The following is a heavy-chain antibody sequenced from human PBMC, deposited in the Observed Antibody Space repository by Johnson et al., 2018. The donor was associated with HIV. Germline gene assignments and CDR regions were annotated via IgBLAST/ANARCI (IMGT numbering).Heavy chain of an antibody. CDR1: GFTFSNYA. J-gene: IGHJ3*02. CDR2: ISYDGSNK. CDR3: ARDVSVFGVVGFFDI. D-gene: IGHD3-3*01. V-gene: IGHV3-30-3*01. Sequence: QVQLVESGGGVVQPGRSLRLSCAASGFTFSNYAMHWVRQAPGKGLEWVAIISYDGSNKYYADSVKGRFTISRDNSKNTLYLQMNSLSPEDTAVYYCARDVSVFGVVGFFDIWGQGTMVTVSS.